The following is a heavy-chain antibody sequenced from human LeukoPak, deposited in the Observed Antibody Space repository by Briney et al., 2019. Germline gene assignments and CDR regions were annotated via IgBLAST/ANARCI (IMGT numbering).Heavy chain of an antibody. CDR2: ISGSGGST. V-gene: IGHV3-23*01. CDR1: GLTFSSYA. J-gene: IGHJ4*02. D-gene: IGHD6-19*01. Sequence: GGSLRLSCAASGLTFSSYAMSWVRQAPGKGLEWVSAISGSGGSTYYADSVKGRSTISRDNSKNTLYLQMNSLRAEDTAVYYCAKNEWLADFDYWGQGTLVTVSS. CDR3: AKNEWLADFDY.